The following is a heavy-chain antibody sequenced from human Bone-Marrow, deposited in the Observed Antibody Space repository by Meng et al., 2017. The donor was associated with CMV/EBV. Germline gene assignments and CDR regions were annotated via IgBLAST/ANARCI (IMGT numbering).Heavy chain of an antibody. CDR2: IYHSGYT. J-gene: IGHJ4*02. CDR3: ARVADYGGNCFDY. CDR1: GGSISTSNW. Sequence: GSLRLSCAVSGGSISTSNWWSWVRQSPEKGLEWIGEIYHSGYTNYNPSLKSRASMSVDRSKRQFSLRLTSVTAADTAVYFCARVADYGGNCFDYWGPGTLVTVSS. D-gene: IGHD4-23*01. V-gene: IGHV4-4*01.